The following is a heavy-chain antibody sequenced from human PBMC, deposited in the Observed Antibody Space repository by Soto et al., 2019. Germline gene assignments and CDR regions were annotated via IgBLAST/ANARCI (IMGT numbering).Heavy chain of an antibody. D-gene: IGHD6-13*01. CDR3: ARGHSSSWYLFDY. CDR1: GFTFSDYS. J-gene: IGHJ4*02. Sequence: QVQVVESGGGLVRPGGSLRLFCAASGFTFSDYSMTWIRQAPGKGLEWVSYISGSGGTINYADSVKGRFTISRDNAKNSLYLQMNSLRVEDTAVYYCARGHSSSWYLFDYWGQGTLVTVSS. CDR2: ISGSGGTI. V-gene: IGHV3-11*01.